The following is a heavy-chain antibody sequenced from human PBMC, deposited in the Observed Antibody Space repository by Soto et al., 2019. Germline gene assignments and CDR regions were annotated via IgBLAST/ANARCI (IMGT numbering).Heavy chain of an antibody. CDR2: INHSGST. CDR3: ARVVVPKIRYFDWSVRGFDY. Sequence: SETLSLTCDAYGGSFSGYYWSCIRQPPGKGLEWIGEINHSGSTNYNPSLKSRVTISVDTSKNQFSLKLSSVTAADTAVYYCARVVVPKIRYFDWSVRGFDYWGQGTLVTVSS. J-gene: IGHJ4*02. CDR1: GGSFSGYY. D-gene: IGHD3-9*01. V-gene: IGHV4-34*01.